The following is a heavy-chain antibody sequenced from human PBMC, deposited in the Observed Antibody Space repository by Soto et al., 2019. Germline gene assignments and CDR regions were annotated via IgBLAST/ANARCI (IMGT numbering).Heavy chain of an antibody. CDR2: IYYSGST. CDR3: ARVPVLLHWFDP. Sequence: SETLSLTCTVSGGSISSGDYYWSWIRQPPGKGLEWIGYIYYSGSTYYNPSLKSRVTISVDTSKNQFSLKLSSVTAADTAVYYCARVPVLLHWFDPWGQGTLVTVSS. J-gene: IGHJ5*02. D-gene: IGHD3-10*01. V-gene: IGHV4-30-4*01. CDR1: GGSISSGDYY.